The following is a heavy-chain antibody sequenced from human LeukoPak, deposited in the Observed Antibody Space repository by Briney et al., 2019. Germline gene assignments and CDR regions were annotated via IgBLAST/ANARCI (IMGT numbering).Heavy chain of an antibody. CDR1: GAPITRYY. CDR2: IYYSGST. V-gene: IGHV4-59*01. Sequence: SETLSLTCTVSGAPITRYYWSWIRQPPGKGLEWIGYIYYSGSTNYNPSLKSRVTISVDTSKNQFSLKLSSVTAADTAVYYCARSGSIAVADLLYWGQGTLVTVSS. J-gene: IGHJ4*02. CDR3: ARSGSIAVADLLY. D-gene: IGHD6-19*01.